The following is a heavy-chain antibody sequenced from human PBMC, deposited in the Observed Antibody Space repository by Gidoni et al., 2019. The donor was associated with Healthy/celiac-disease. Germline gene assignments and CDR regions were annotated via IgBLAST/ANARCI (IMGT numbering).Heavy chain of an antibody. CDR2: IYSGGST. V-gene: IGHV3-53*01. CDR1: GFTVSSNY. Sequence: EVQLVESGGGLIQPGGSLRLSCAASGFTVSSNYMSWVRQAPGKGLEWVSVIYSGGSTYYADSVKGRFTIARDNSKNTLYLQMNSLRAEDTAVYYCARDGGPYGDYPPVNDYWGQGTLVTVSS. J-gene: IGHJ4*02. D-gene: IGHD4-17*01. CDR3: ARDGGPYGDYPPVNDY.